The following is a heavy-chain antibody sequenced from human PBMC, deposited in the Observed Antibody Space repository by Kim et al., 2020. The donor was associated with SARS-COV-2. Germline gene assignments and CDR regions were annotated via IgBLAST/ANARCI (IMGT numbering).Heavy chain of an antibody. D-gene: IGHD2-21*02. CDR3: AKVALAYCGGDCRGYFQH. CDR1: GFTFSSYG. Sequence: GGSLRLSCAASGFTFSSYGMHWVRQAPGKGLEWVAVISYDGSNKYYADSVKGRFTISRDNSKNTLYLQMNSLRAEDTAVYYCAKVALAYCGGDCRGYFQHWGQGTLVTVSS. CDR2: ISYDGSNK. J-gene: IGHJ1*01. V-gene: IGHV3-30*18.